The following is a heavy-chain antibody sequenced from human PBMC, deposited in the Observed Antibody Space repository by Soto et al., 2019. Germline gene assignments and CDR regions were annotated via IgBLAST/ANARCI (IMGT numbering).Heavy chain of an antibody. CDR1: GYTFTSYG. D-gene: IGHD3-22*01. V-gene: IGHV1-18*01. CDR3: ARALVGHYYDSSGYYSFDY. CDR2: ISAYNGNT. Sequence: QVQLVQSGAEVKKPGASVKVSCKASGYTFTSYGISWVRQAPGQGLEWMGWISAYNGNTNYAQKLQGRVTMTTDTSTSTAYMELRSLRSDDTAVYYCARALVGHYYDSSGYYSFDYWGQGTLVTVSS. J-gene: IGHJ4*02.